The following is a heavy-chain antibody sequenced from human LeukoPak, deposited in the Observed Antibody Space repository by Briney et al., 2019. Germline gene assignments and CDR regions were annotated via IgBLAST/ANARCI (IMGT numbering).Heavy chain of an antibody. CDR1: GYTFTGYY. Sequence: ASVKVSCKASGYTFTGYYMHWVRPAPGQGLEWMGWINPNSGGTNYAQKFQGRVTMTRDTSISTAYMELSRLRSDDTAVYYCARDHPSHYDFWEAPRLDPWGQGTLVTVSS. J-gene: IGHJ5*02. CDR3: ARDHPSHYDFWEAPRLDP. V-gene: IGHV1-2*02. CDR2: INPNSGGT. D-gene: IGHD3-3*01.